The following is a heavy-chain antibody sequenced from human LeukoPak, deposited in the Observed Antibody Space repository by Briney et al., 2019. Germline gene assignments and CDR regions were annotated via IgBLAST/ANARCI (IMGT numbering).Heavy chain of an antibody. D-gene: IGHD3-9*01. CDR3: ARVTGYMIEDYFDY. CDR1: GGSISSYY. V-gene: IGHV4-59*01. CDR2: IYYSGSN. Sequence: PSETLSLTCTVSGGSISSYYWSWIRQPPGKGLEWIGYIYYSGSNNYNPSLKSRVTISVDTSKNQFSLKLRSVTAADTAVYYCARVTGYMIEDYFDYWGQGILVTVSS. J-gene: IGHJ4*02.